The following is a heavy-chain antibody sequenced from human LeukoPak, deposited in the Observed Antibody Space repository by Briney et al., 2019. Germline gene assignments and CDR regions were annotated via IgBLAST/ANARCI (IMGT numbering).Heavy chain of an antibody. CDR3: ARDWGSIKVIADY. D-gene: IGHD7-27*01. CDR1: GYTSTSYG. J-gene: IGHJ4*02. Sequence: ASVNVSCKATGYTSTSYGISWVRQAPGQGLEWMGWTSSNSDNTNYAQKLRGRVTMTTDTSTSTAYVELRSLRSDDTALYFCARDWGSIKVIADYWGQGTLVTVSS. CDR2: TSSNSDNT. V-gene: IGHV1-18*01.